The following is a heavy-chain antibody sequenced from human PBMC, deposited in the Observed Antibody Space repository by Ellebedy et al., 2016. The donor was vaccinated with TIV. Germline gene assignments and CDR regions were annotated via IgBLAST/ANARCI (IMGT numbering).Heavy chain of an antibody. Sequence: PGGSLRLSCVASGFTVSNTYMTWVRQAPGKGLEWVSLIYSGGSTHYADSVKDRFTISRDDSKNTLFLQMNTLRAEDTAVYYCARGFSESYNPLLDPALGFDLWGQGTLVTVSS. D-gene: IGHD1-26*01. CDR2: IYSGGST. J-gene: IGHJ4*02. V-gene: IGHV3-66*01. CDR1: GFTVSNTY. CDR3: ARGFSESYNPLLDPALGFDL.